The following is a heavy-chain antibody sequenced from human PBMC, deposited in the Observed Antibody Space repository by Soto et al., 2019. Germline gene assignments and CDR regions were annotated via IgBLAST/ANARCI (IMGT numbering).Heavy chain of an antibody. CDR2: ISGSGGST. D-gene: IGHD3-10*01. V-gene: IGHV3-23*01. CDR3: AKDSMVRGVIIMFGGYN. Sequence: PGGSLRLSCAASGFTFSSYAMSWVRQAPGKGLEWVSAISGSGGSTYYADSVKGRFTISRDNSKNTLYLQMNSLRAEDTAVYYCAKDSMVRGVIIMFGGYNWGQGTLVTVSS. CDR1: GFTFSSYA. J-gene: IGHJ4*02.